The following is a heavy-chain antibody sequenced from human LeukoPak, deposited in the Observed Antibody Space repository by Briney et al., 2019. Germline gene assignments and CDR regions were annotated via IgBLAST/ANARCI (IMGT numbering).Heavy chain of an antibody. CDR2: ISYDGSNK. J-gene: IGHJ6*02. CDR3: AKDKEDEVPWYYGMDV. Sequence: GGSLRLSCAASGVTFSSYGMHWVRQAPGKGLEWVAVISYDGSNKYYADSVKGRSTISRDNSKNTLYLQMNSLRAEDTAVYYCAKDKEDEVPWYYGMDVWGQGTTVTVSS. D-gene: IGHD3-10*01. CDR1: GVTFSSYG. V-gene: IGHV3-30*18.